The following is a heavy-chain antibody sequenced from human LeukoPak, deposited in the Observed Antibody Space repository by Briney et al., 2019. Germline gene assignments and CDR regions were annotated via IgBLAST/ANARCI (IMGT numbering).Heavy chain of an antibody. D-gene: IGHD1-14*01. CDR2: INPSGGDT. CDR3: AREVMDNLGFDY. V-gene: IGHV1-46*01. CDR1: GYTFTIYY. Sequence: ASVKVSFKSSGYTFTIYYMDWVRQAPGQGLEWMGIINPSGGDTSNAQKLQGRLTMTRDTSTNTIYMELTSLRSEDTAVYYCAREVMDNLGFDYWGQGTLVTVSS. J-gene: IGHJ4*02.